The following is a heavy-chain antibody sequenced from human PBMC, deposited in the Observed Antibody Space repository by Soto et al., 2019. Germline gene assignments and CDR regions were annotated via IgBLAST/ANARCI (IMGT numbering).Heavy chain of an antibody. Sequence: RLSCAASGFTFSSYAMSWVRQAPGKGLEWVSAISGSGGSTYYADSVKGRFTISRDNSKNTLYLQMNSLRAEDTAVYYCAKDPVAAAGPGGTYFDYWGQGTLVTV. CDR2: ISGSGGST. D-gene: IGHD6-13*01. CDR3: AKDPVAAAGPGGTYFDY. V-gene: IGHV3-23*01. CDR1: GFTFSSYA. J-gene: IGHJ4*02.